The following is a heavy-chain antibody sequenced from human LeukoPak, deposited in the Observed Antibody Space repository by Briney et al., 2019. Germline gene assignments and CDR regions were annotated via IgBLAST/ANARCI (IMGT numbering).Heavy chain of an antibody. D-gene: IGHD6-6*01. CDR3: ARGLWEQLVSGSHYYYYMDV. J-gene: IGHJ6*03. CDR2: INPNSGGT. Sequence: ASVKVSCKASGYTFTGYYMHWVRQAPGQGLEWMGWINPNSGGTNYAQKFQGRVTMTRDTSISTAYIELSRLRSDDTAVYYCARGLWEQLVSGSHYYYYMDVWGKGTTVTVSS. CDR1: GYTFTGYY. V-gene: IGHV1-2*02.